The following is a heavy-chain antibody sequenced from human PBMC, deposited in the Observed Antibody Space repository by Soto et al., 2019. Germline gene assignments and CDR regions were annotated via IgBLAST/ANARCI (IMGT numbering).Heavy chain of an antibody. Sequence: QVQLVQSGAEVQKPGSSVKVSCKSSGGTFSSYAISWVRQAPGQGLEWMGGVIPVFGLATYAQKVQGRVTITADKSTNTAYMEVSSLRSEDTAVYYCARGKSYYGSGKGIYDYYSLDVWGQGTTVTVSS. CDR1: GGTFSSYA. J-gene: IGHJ6*02. CDR3: ARGKSYYGSGKGIYDYYSLDV. V-gene: IGHV1-69*17. D-gene: IGHD3-10*01. CDR2: VIPVFGLA.